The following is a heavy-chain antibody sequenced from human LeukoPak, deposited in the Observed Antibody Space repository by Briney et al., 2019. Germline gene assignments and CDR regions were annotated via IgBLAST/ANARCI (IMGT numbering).Heavy chain of an antibody. CDR2: IDFDGRST. CDR1: GFTFSRYW. CDR3: EGSGYYYGY. V-gene: IGHV3-74*01. J-gene: IGHJ4*02. Sequence: GGSLRLSCAASGFTFSRYWMHWVRQAPGKGLVWVSQIDFDGRSTRYADSVKGRFTISRDNAKNTLHLQMNSLRAEDTAVYYCEGSGYYYGYWGQGTLVTVSS. D-gene: IGHD3-22*01.